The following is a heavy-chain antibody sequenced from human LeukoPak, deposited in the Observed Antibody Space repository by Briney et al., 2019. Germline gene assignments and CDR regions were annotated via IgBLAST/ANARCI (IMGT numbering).Heavy chain of an antibody. Sequence: GGSLRLSCEASGLTFRTYAMHWVRQAPGKGLEWVAVISYDADKKQYADSVKGRFTISRDNSKNTLYLQMNSLRAEDTAVYYCARDLMVRGVPHYYYYYYMDVWGKGTTVTVSS. CDR3: ARDLMVRGVPHYYYYYYMDV. J-gene: IGHJ6*03. CDR1: GLTFRTYA. CDR2: ISYDADKK. D-gene: IGHD3-10*01. V-gene: IGHV3-30*04.